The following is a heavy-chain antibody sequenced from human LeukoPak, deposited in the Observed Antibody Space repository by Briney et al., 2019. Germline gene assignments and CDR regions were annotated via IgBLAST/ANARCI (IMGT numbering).Heavy chain of an antibody. Sequence: GGSLRLSCAASGFTFSSYSMNWVRQAPGKGLEWVSYISSSSSTIYYADSVKGRFTISRDNAKNSLYLQMNSLRAEDTAVYYCARDLLLDSSGFEAGDWGQGTLVTVSS. CDR1: GFTFSSYS. V-gene: IGHV3-48*01. CDR3: ARDLLLDSSGFEAGD. CDR2: ISSSSSTI. J-gene: IGHJ4*02. D-gene: IGHD3-22*01.